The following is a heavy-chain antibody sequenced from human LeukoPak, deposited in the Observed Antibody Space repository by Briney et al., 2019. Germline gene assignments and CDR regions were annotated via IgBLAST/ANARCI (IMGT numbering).Heavy chain of an antibody. V-gene: IGHV3-33*06. J-gene: IGHJ4*02. CDR1: GFMFSSHG. D-gene: IGHD5-18*01. Sequence: PGGSLRLSCAASGFMFSSHGMYWVRQAPGKGLEWVAVIWYDGSNKYYTDSVRGRFTISRDNSKNTLYLRMNSLRVEDTAVYYCAKGPSDTTLATAFDYWGQGTLVTVSS. CDR3: AKGPSDTTLATAFDY. CDR2: IWYDGSNK.